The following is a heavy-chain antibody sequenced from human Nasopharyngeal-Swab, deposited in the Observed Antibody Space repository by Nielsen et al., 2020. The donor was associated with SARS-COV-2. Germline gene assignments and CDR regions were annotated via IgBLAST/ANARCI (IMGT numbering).Heavy chain of an antibody. CDR1: GFTFSSYW. D-gene: IGHD3-3*01. CDR3: ANGLGDFDLDY. Sequence: GESLKISCAASGFTFSSYWMHWVRQAPGKGLVWVSRINSDGSSTSYADSVKGRFTISRDNAKNTLYLQMNSLRAEDTAVYYCANGLGDFDLDYWGQGTLVTVSS. V-gene: IGHV3-74*01. J-gene: IGHJ4*02. CDR2: INSDGSST.